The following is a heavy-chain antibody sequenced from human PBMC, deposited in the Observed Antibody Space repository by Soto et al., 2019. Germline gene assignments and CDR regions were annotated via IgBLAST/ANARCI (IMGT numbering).Heavy chain of an antibody. CDR3: ARDYSSSWLDYYYYGMDV. V-gene: IGHV1-69*13. CDR2: ILPLSGTS. Sequence: SVKVSCKASGGTFSAYAISWVRQAPGQGLEWMGGILPLSGTSNYTQRFQGRVTITADESTSTAYMELSSLRSEDTAVYYCARDYSSSWLDYYYYGMDVWGQGTTVTVSS. J-gene: IGHJ6*02. CDR1: GGTFSAYA. D-gene: IGHD6-13*01.